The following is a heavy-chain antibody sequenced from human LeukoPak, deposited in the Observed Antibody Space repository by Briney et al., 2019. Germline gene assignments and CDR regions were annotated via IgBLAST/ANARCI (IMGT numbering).Heavy chain of an antibody. CDR3: ARAPPRVMITFGGVIRGGIDY. Sequence: SETLSLTCAVYGGSFSGYYWSWIRQPPEKGLEWIGEINHSGSTNYNPSLKSRVTISVDTSKNQFSLKLSSVTAADTAVYYCARAPPRVMITFGGVIRGGIDYWGQGTLVTVSS. CDR2: INHSGST. J-gene: IGHJ4*02. D-gene: IGHD3-16*01. V-gene: IGHV4-34*01. CDR1: GGSFSGYY.